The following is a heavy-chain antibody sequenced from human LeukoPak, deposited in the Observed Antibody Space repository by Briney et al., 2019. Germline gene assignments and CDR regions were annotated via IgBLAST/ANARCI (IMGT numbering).Heavy chain of an antibody. CDR1: GFTFSHYG. Sequence: PGGSLRLSCAASGFTFSHYGMRWVRQAPGKGLEWVAVISHDGNNKYYADSMRGRFTISRDNSKNTLDLQMDSLRSEDTAVYYCAKAQLQQGDYFDYWGQGILVIVSS. CDR3: AKAQLQQGDYFDY. CDR2: ISHDGNNK. V-gene: IGHV3-30*18. J-gene: IGHJ4*02. D-gene: IGHD2-2*01.